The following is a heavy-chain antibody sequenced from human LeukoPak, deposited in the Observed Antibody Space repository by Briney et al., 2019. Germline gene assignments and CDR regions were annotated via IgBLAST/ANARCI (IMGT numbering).Heavy chain of an antibody. D-gene: IGHD3-10*01. V-gene: IGHV4-61*02. CDR1: GASISSDIYY. Sequence: SETLSLTCTVSGASISSDIYYWSWIRQPAGKGLEWVGRFYNSGNTIYNPSLKSRVSISADTSKNQISLKLSSVTAADTALYYCAKQDRFGELRGFDPWGQGTLVTVSS. CDR3: AKQDRFGELRGFDP. J-gene: IGHJ5*01. CDR2: FYNSGNT.